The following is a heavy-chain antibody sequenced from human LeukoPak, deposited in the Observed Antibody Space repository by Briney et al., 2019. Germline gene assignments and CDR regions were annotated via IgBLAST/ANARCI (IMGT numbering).Heavy chain of an antibody. V-gene: IGHV3-23*01. D-gene: IGHD6-13*01. CDR2: ISGSGGST. CDR3: AKGEAAAIYGMDV. Sequence: RSGGSLRLSCAASGFTFSSYAMSWVRQAPGKGLEWVSAISGSGGSTYYADSVKGRFTISRDNSKNTLYLQMNSLRAEDTAVYYCAKGEAAAIYGMDVWGQGTTVTVSS. J-gene: IGHJ6*02. CDR1: GFTFSSYA.